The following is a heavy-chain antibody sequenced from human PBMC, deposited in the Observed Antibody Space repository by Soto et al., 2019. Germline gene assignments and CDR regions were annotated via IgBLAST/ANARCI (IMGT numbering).Heavy chain of an antibody. V-gene: IGHV4-39*01. D-gene: IGHD2-15*01. CDR1: GGSIGSSSYY. CDR3: ARLGCSGGSCYYYYYMDV. Sequence: SDTLSLTCTVSGGSIGSSSYYWGWIRHPPGKGLEWIGSIYYSGSTYYNPSLKSRVTISVDTSKNQFSLKLSSVTAADTAVYYCARLGCSGGSCYYYYYMDVWGKGTTVTVSS. J-gene: IGHJ6*03. CDR2: IYYSGST.